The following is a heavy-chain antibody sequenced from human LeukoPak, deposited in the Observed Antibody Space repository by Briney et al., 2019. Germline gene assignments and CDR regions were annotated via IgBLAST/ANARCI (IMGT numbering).Heavy chain of an antibody. J-gene: IGHJ4*02. Sequence: SETLSLTCTVSGGSISSYYWSWIRQPPGKGLEWIASIYHSGSTYYNPSLKSRVTISVDASKNHFSLKLSSVTAADTAVYYCARDLIAVALHYFDYWGQGTLVTVSS. D-gene: IGHD6-19*01. CDR1: GGSISSYY. V-gene: IGHV4-59*12. CDR3: ARDLIAVALHYFDY. CDR2: IYHSGST.